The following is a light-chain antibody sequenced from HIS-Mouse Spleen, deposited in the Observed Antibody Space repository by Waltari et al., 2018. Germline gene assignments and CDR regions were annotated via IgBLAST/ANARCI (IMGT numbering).Light chain of an antibody. Sequence: EIVMTQSPATLSVSPGERATLSCRASQSVSSNLAWYQQKPGQAPRLLSYGASTRATGIPARFSGSGSGTEFTLTISRMQSEDFAVYYCQQYNNWPPFTFGPGTKVDIK. CDR2: GAS. CDR3: QQYNNWPPFT. V-gene: IGKV3-15*01. J-gene: IGKJ3*01. CDR1: QSVSSN.